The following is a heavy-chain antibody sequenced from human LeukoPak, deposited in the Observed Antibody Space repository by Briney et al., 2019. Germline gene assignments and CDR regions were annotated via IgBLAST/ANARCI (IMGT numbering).Heavy chain of an antibody. V-gene: IGHV3-7*01. D-gene: IGHD5-12*01. Sequence: PGGSLRLSCAASGFTFSSYWMSWVRQAPGKGLEWVANIKQDGSEKYYVDSVKGRFTISRDNAKNALYLQMNSLRAEDTAVYYCARDRGVATNYYYYYYMDVWGKGTTVTVSS. CDR1: GFTFSSYW. CDR3: ARDRGVATNYYYYYYMDV. J-gene: IGHJ6*03. CDR2: IKQDGSEK.